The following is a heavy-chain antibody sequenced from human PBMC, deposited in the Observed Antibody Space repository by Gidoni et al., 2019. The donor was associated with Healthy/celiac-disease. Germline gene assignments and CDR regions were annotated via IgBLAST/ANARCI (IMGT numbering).Heavy chain of an antibody. CDR2: IIPRCGKA. D-gene: IGHD6-13*01. J-gene: IGHJ4*02. CDR3: ERGGIAAAGTVFDY. Sequence: QVQLVQSGAEVKKPGSSVTVSCKASVGTFSSDANSWVRQAPGQGLEWMGGIIPRCGKANYAQKFQGRVTITEEKSTSTAYMELSSLRSEETAVYYCERGGIAAAGTVFDYWGQGTLVTVSS. V-gene: IGHV1-69*06. CDR1: VGTFSSDA.